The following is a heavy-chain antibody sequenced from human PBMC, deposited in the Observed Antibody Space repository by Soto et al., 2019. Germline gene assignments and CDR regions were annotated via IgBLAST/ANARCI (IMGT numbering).Heavy chain of an antibody. J-gene: IGHJ4*02. V-gene: IGHV3-33*01. CDR2: IWYDGSNK. Sequence: PGGSLRLSCAASGFTFSSYGMHWVRQAPGKGLEWVAVIWYDGSNKYYADSVKGRFPISRDNSKNTLYLQMNSLRAEDTAVYYCARGLGRIAAYFDYWGQGTLVTVSS. CDR1: GFTFSSYG. D-gene: IGHD6-13*01. CDR3: ARGLGRIAAYFDY.